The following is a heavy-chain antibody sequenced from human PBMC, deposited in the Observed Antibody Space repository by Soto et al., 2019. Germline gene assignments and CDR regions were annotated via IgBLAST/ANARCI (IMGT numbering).Heavy chain of an antibody. Sequence: EAQLVESGGGLVQPGGSLRLSCAASGFTFSSYDMHWVRQATGKGLEWVSGIGTDGDTYYLGSVKGRFTISRENAKNSFYLQMNSLRGGDTAVYYCARGWLATGGTLSYMDVWGKGTTVTVSS. CDR2: IGTDGDT. D-gene: IGHD6-13*01. J-gene: IGHJ6*03. V-gene: IGHV3-13*01. CDR3: ARGWLATGGTLSYMDV. CDR1: GFTFSSYD.